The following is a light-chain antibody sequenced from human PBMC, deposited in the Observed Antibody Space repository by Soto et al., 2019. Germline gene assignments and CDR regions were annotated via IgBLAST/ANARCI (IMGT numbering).Light chain of an antibody. Sequence: SYELTQPPSVSVAPGQTAIVTCDGNNIGSNSVHRYQQKPGRAPVLVVYADSDRPSGVPERFSGSNSGNTATLTISRVEAGDEADYYCQVWDSSTDDLYVFGPGTKLTVL. J-gene: IGLJ1*01. CDR3: QVWDSSTDDLYV. CDR1: NIGSNS. CDR2: ADS. V-gene: IGLV3-21*02.